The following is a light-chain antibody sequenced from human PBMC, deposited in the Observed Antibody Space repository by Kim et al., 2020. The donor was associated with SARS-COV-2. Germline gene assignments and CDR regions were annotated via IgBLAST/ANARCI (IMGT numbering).Light chain of an antibody. CDR1: SNNVGDKG. Sequence: QNDTVTCSGSSNNVGDKGAAWQQKHQGHPTKILFYRNNNRHSGISDRLSASRSGNTASLTIIGLQPEDEADYKCTAWDSSLSAQVCGGGTQLTVL. V-gene: IGLV10-54*01. J-gene: IGLJ3*02. CDR2: RNN. CDR3: TAWDSSLSAQV.